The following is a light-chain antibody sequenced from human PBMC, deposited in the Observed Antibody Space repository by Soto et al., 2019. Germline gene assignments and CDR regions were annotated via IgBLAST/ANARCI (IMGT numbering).Light chain of an antibody. V-gene: IGLV2-14*01. CDR1: SSDVGGYNY. J-gene: IGLJ1*01. CDR2: DVS. Sequence: SVLTQPASVSGSPGQSITISCTGTSSDVGGYNYVSWYQQHPGKAPKLMIYDVSNRPSGVSNRFSGSKSGNTASLTISGLQAADEADYFCSSYTSTMTNVFGSGTKVTVL. CDR3: SSYTSTMTNV.